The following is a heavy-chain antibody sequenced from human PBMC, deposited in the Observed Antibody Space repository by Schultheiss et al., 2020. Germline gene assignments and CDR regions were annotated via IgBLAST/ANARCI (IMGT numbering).Heavy chain of an antibody. CDR2: IWYDGSNK. CDR3: ARDEGQWLDY. CDR1: GFTFSSYA. D-gene: IGHD6-19*01. V-gene: IGHV3-33*08. Sequence: GGSLRLSCAASGFTFSSYAMSWVRQAPGKGLEWVAVIWYDGSNKYYADSVKGRFTISRDNSKNTLYLQMNSLRAEDTAVYYCARDEGQWLDYWGQGTLVTVSS. J-gene: IGHJ4*02.